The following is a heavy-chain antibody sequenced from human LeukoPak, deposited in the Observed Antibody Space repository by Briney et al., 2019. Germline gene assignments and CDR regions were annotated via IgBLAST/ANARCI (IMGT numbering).Heavy chain of an antibody. Sequence: GGSLRLSCEASGFTVSSNYMSWVRQAPGKGLEWVSVIYSGGSTYYADSVKGRFTISRDNSKNTLYLQMNSLRAEDTAVYYCARDPVAGEPGKGKPKDYWGQGTLVTVSS. V-gene: IGHV3-66*02. J-gene: IGHJ4*02. D-gene: IGHD1-14*01. CDR3: ARDPVAGEPGKGKPKDY. CDR1: GFTVSSNY. CDR2: IYSGGST.